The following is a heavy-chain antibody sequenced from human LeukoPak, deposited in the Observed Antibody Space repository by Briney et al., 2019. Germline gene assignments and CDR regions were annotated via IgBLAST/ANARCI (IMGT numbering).Heavy chain of an antibody. CDR1: GFTFSNYW. V-gene: IGHV3-7*01. Sequence: GGSLRLSCAASGFTFSNYWMTWVRQAPGKGLEWVANIKEDGSVKYYVGSVKGRFTISRDDAKNSLYLEINSLRVEDTAVYYCVRGWFLSVWSYHWDVWAKGPRSPSP. CDR2: IKEDGSVK. J-gene: IGHJ6*02. CDR3: VRGWFLSVWSYHWDV. D-gene: IGHD3-10*01.